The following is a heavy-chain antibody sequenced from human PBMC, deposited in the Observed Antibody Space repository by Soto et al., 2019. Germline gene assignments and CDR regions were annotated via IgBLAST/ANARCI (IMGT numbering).Heavy chain of an antibody. CDR2: IYSGGST. CDR1: GFTVSSKY. V-gene: IGHV3-66*01. D-gene: IGHD3-10*01. CDR3: ARDSPYGWFDY. J-gene: IGHJ4*02. Sequence: EVQLVESGGGLVQPGGSLRLCCAASGFTVSSKYMSWVRQAPGKGLEWVSVIYSGGSTYYADSVKGRFTISRDNSKNTLYLQMNSLRAEDTAVYYCARDSPYGWFDYWGQGTLVTVSS.